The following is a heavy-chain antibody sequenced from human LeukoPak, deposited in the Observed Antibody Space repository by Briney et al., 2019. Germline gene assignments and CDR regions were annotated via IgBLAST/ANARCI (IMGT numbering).Heavy chain of an antibody. V-gene: IGHV4-34*01. CDR3: ARTSIYYDSSGYRS. CDR1: GGSFSGYY. D-gene: IGHD3-22*01. Sequence: SETLSLTCAVYGGSFSGYYWSWIRQPPGKGLEWIGEINHSGSTNYNPSLKSRVTISVDTSKNQFSLRLSSVTAADTAVYYCARTSIYYDSSGYRSWGQGTLVTVSS. J-gene: IGHJ5*02. CDR2: INHSGST.